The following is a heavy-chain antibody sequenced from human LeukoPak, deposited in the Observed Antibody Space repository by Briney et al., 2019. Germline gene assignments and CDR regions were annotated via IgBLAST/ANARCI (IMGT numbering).Heavy chain of an antibody. J-gene: IGHJ6*03. D-gene: IGHD1-14*01. CDR2: IIPIFGTA. CDR3: ASEGLISTKYYYYMDV. V-gene: IGHV1-69*05. CDR1: GGTFSSYA. Sequence: ASVKVSCKASGGTFSSYAISWVRQAPGQGLEWMGGIIPIFGTANYAQKFQGRVTITTDESTSTAYMELSSLRSEDTAVYYCASEGLISTKYYYYMDVWGKGTTVTVSS.